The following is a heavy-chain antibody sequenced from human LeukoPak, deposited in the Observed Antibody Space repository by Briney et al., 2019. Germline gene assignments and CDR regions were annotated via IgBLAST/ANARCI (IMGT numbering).Heavy chain of an antibody. CDR3: ARAVRGLYLDY. V-gene: IGHV4-59*01. CDR2: IYYSGST. J-gene: IGHJ4*02. D-gene: IGHD3-10*02. CDR1: GGSISSYY. Sequence: PETLSLTCTVSGGSISSYYWSWIRQPPGKGLEWIGYIYYSGSTNYNPSLKSRVTISVDTSKNQFSLKLSSVTAADTAVYYCARAVRGLYLDYWGQGTLVTVSS.